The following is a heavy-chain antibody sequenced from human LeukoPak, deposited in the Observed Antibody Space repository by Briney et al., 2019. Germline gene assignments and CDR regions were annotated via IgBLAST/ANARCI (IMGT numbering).Heavy chain of an antibody. CDR2: LNPNSGDT. J-gene: IGHJ4*02. CDR3: ARGRNIEMTTMSGGSDY. D-gene: IGHD5-24*01. CDR1: GYTFTDYY. Sequence: ASVKVSCKASGYTFTDYYMHWVRQAPGQGLEGMGWLNPNSGDTNYAQKFQGRVSMTRDTSISTAYMDLSDLRSDDTAVYYCARGRNIEMTTMSGGSDYWGQGTLVTVSS. V-gene: IGHV1-2*02.